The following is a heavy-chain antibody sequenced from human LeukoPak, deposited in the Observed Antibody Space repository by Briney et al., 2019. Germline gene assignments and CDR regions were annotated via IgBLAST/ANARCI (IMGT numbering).Heavy chain of an antibody. CDR3: VRDLDLGGYSSFEY. V-gene: IGHV3-23*01. CDR1: GFTFSSCA. J-gene: IGHJ4*02. D-gene: IGHD4-23*01. Sequence: GGSLRLSCAASGFTFSSCAMSWVRQAPGKGLEWVSLISGSGDSRYYADSVKGRFTISRDNAKNTLWLQMNTLRAEDTAVYYCVRDLDLGGYSSFEYWGQGTLVTVSS. CDR2: ISGSGDSR.